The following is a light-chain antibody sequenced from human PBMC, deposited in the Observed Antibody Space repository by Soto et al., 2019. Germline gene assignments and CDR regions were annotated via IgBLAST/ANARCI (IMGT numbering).Light chain of an antibody. Sequence: DIVWTQSPGTLSLSPGERYTHSCRASQSVSSTYLGWYQQKPGHAPRLLMYGASIRAAGVPDRFSGSGSGTEFTLTISRLEPEDFTVSYCHHYETVGPGTQVDIK. J-gene: IGKJ1*01. CDR2: GAS. CDR3: HHYET. CDR1: QSVSSTY. V-gene: IGKV3-20*01.